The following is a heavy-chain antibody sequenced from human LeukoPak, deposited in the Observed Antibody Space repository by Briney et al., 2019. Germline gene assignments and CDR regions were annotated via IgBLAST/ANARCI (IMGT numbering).Heavy chain of an antibody. D-gene: IGHD3-9*01. J-gene: IGHJ4*02. CDR3: ARDQILRYFDWFPGPDY. CDR1: GYSISSGYY. V-gene: IGHV4-38-2*02. Sequence: PSETLSLTCTVSGYSISSGYYWGWIRQPPGKGLEWIGSIYHSGSTYYNPSLKSRVTISVDTSKNQFSLKLSSVTAADTAVYYCARDQILRYFDWFPGPDYWGQGTLVTVSS. CDR2: IYHSGST.